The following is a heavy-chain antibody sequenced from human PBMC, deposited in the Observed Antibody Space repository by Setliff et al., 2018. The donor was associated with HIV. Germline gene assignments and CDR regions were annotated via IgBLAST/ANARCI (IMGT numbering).Heavy chain of an antibody. D-gene: IGHD1-26*01. Sequence: SESLSLTCAVSGYSISSGYYWGWIRQPPGKGLEWIASMSHNGKTYYNPSLKSRVTISVDTSKNQISLKMNSVTAADTAVYHCARELSHIVGAPRYMDVWGKGTTVTVSS. V-gene: IGHV4-38-2*02. CDR1: GYSISSGYY. CDR2: MSHNGKT. CDR3: ARELSHIVGAPRYMDV. J-gene: IGHJ6*03.